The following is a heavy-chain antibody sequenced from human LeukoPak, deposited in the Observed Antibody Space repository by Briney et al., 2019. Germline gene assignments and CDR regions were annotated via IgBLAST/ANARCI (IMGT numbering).Heavy chain of an antibody. CDR3: AKGKPTVYYYGSGSYYNY. CDR1: GFTFSDYY. CDR2: ISSSGSTI. J-gene: IGHJ4*02. D-gene: IGHD3-10*01. V-gene: IGHV3-11*01. Sequence: GGSLRLSCAASGFTFSDYYMSWIRQAPGKGLEWVSYISSSGSTIYYADSVKGRFTISRDNSKNTLYLQMNSLRAEDTAVYYCAKGKPTVYYYGSGSYYNYWGQGTLVTVSS.